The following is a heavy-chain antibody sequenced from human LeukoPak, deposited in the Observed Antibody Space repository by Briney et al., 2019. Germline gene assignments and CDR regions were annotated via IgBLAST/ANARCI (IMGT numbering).Heavy chain of an antibody. CDR1: GFTFNNYA. Sequence: GGSLRLSCAASGFTFNNYAMTWVRQAPGKGLEWVSAISGSAGGSYYADSVKGRFTISRDNSKNTLYLQMNSLRAEDTAVYYCAKRGDIVVVPAAHYYYMDVWGKGTTVTVSS. D-gene: IGHD2-2*01. J-gene: IGHJ6*03. CDR3: AKRGDIVVVPAAHYYYMDV. V-gene: IGHV3-23*01. CDR2: ISGSAGGS.